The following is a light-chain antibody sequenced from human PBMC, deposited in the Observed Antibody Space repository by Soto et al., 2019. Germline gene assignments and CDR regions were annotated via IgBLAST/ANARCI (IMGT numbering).Light chain of an antibody. CDR3: QQRSNWPPLT. CDR1: QSVDIN. J-gene: IGKJ4*01. Sequence: EIVLTQSPATLSVSPGERVTLSCRASQSVDINLAWYQQKPGQAPRLLIYDASNRATGIPARFSGSGSGTDFTLTISSLEPEDFAVYYCQQRSNWPPLTFGGGTKVEIK. V-gene: IGKV3-11*01. CDR2: DAS.